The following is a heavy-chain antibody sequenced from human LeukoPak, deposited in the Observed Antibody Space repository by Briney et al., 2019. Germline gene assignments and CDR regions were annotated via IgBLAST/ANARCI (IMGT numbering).Heavy chain of an antibody. CDR3: ATQPCSGGRCYLNN. CDR2: ISFDGSDK. CDR1: GFTFSSYA. V-gene: IGHV3-30*04. Sequence: PGGSLRRSCAASGFTFSSYAMHWVRQAPGKGLEWVAVISFDGSDKYYADSVKGRFTISRDNSKNTLYLQMNSLRTEDTAVYYCATQPCSGGRCYLNNWGQGTLVTVSS. D-gene: IGHD2-15*01. J-gene: IGHJ4*02.